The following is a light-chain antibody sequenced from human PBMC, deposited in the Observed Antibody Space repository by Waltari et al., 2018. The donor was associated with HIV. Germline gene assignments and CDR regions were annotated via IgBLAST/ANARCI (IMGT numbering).Light chain of an antibody. CDR3: QQSYNRPVT. Sequence: DIQMTQSPSSLSVSIGDRVTIACRANESIANYLNWYQQKGMRPPRLLIYAASVLQSGVPPRFSASGSGTRFTLTINTLQPEDFATYYCQQSYNRPVTFGQGTNL. CDR1: ESIANY. CDR2: AAS. V-gene: IGKV1-39*01. J-gene: IGKJ2*01.